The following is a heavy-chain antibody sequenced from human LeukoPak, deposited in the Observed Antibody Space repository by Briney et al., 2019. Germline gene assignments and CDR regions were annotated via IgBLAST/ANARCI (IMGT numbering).Heavy chain of an antibody. CDR3: ARPRDAYNHGAFDV. CDR2: ISSSSSII. J-gene: IGHJ3*01. V-gene: IGHV3-48*02. Sequence: AGGSLRLSCAASGXTFSTYTMNWVPQAPGKGLEWVSYISSSSSIIHYADSVQGRFTISRDNAKNSVYLQMNSLRDEDTAVYYCARPRDAYNHGAFDVWGQGTIVTVSS. D-gene: IGHD5-24*01. CDR1: GXTFSTYT.